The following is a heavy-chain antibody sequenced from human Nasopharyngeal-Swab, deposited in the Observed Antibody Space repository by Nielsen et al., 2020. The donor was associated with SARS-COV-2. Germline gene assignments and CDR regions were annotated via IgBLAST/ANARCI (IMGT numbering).Heavy chain of an antibody. CDR1: GYSFTSYW. V-gene: IGHV5-10-1*01. D-gene: IGHD5-18*01. J-gene: IGHJ4*02. Sequence: GGSLRLSCKGSGYSFTSYWISWVRQMPGKGLEWMGRIDPSDSYTNYSPSLQGHVTISADKSISTAYLQWSSLKASDTAMYYCARVKDTAMVKFLDYWGQGTLVTVSS. CDR3: ARVKDTAMVKFLDY. CDR2: IDPSDSYT.